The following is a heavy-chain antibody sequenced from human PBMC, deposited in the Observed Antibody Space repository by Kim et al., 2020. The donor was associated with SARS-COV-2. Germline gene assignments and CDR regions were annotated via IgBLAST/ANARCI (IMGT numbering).Heavy chain of an antibody. D-gene: IGHD1-26*01. CDR1: GFTFSSYD. CDR2: IGTAGDT. V-gene: IGHV3-13*01. J-gene: IGHJ6*02. Sequence: GGSLRLSCAASGFTFSSYDMHWVRQATGKGLEWVSAIGTAGDTYYPGSVKGRFTISRENAKNSLYLQMNSLRAGDTAVYYCARGGELLRGGYYYYYGMDVWGQGTTVTVSS. CDR3: ARGGELLRGGYYYYYGMDV.